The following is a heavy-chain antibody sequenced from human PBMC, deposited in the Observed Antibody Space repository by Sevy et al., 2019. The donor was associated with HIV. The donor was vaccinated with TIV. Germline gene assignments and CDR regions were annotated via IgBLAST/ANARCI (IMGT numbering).Heavy chain of an antibody. D-gene: IGHD3-22*01. CDR1: GFILSSYG. CDR2: IRYDGSNK. J-gene: IGHJ3*02. Sequence: GGSLRLSCAASGFILSSYGMHWVRQPPGKGLEWLAFIRYDGSNKYYADSVKGRFSISRDNDKNTLNLQINSLRGEDTAVYYCAKDLIVAPAEGAFDIWGQGTMVTVSS. V-gene: IGHV3-30*02. CDR3: AKDLIVAPAEGAFDI.